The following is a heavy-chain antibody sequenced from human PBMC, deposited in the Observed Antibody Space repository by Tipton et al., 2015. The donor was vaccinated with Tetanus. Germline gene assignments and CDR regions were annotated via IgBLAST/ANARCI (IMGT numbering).Heavy chain of an antibody. J-gene: IGHJ6*02. CDR2: INYDGST. Sequence: TLSLTCSVSGGSMSSSDYYWGWIRQPPGKGLEWIGEINYDGSTNYSPSLKSRVTLSLDTTKKQVSLKLSSVTAADTAVYYCARGDYYGSGTYDVWGQGTTVTVPS. D-gene: IGHD3-10*01. CDR3: ARGDYYGSGTYDV. CDR1: GGSMSSSDYY. V-gene: IGHV4-39*07.